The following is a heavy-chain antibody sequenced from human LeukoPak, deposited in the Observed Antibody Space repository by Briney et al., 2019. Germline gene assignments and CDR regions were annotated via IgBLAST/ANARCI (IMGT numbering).Heavy chain of an antibody. CDR2: ISYDGSNK. Sequence: PGGSLRLSCAASGFTFSSYAMHWVRQAPGKGLEWVAVISYDGSNKYYADSVKGRFTISRDNSKNTLYLQMNSLRAEDTAVYYCAPWGGIAAAGGQGTLVTVSS. V-gene: IGHV3-30-3*01. J-gene: IGHJ4*02. CDR3: APWGGIAAA. D-gene: IGHD6-13*01. CDR1: GFTFSSYA.